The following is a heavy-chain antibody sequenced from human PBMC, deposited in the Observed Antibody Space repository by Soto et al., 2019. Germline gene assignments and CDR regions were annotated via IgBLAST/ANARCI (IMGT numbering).Heavy chain of an antibody. CDR3: ARDRSTQYYGMDV. CDR1: GFTFSSYG. V-gene: IGHV3-33*01. D-gene: IGHD4-17*01. J-gene: IGHJ6*02. Sequence: PGGSLRLSCAASGFTFSSYGMHWVRQAPGKGLEWVAVIWYDGSNKYYADSVKGRFTISRDNSKNTLYLQMNSLRAEDTAVYYCARDRSTQYYGMDVWGQGTTVTVSS. CDR2: IWYDGSNK.